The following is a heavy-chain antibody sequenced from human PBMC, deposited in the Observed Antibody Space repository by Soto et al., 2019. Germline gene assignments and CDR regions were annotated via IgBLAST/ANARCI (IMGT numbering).Heavy chain of an antibody. D-gene: IGHD3-22*01. Sequence: TLSLTCTVSGGSISSGGYYWSWIRQHPGKGLEWIGYIYYSGSTYYNPSLKSRVTISVDTSKNQFSLKLSSVTAADTAVYYCARAVGGIVVVTTSFDPWGQGTLVTVSS. CDR3: ARAVGGIVVVTTSFDP. CDR2: IYYSGST. J-gene: IGHJ5*02. V-gene: IGHV4-31*03. CDR1: GGSISSGGYY.